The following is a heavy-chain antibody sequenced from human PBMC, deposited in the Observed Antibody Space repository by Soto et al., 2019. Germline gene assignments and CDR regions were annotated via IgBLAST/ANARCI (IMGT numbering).Heavy chain of an antibody. CDR3: ASACGSSYWFDP. J-gene: IGHJ5*02. Sequence: QVQLVQSGAEVKKPGASVKVSCKASGYTFTSYGISWVRQAPGQGLEWMGWISAYNGNTNYAQKLQGRVTMTTGTSTRSAYRGLRSLRSDDTAVYYCASACGSSYWFDPLGQGTLVPVSS. D-gene: IGHD1-26*01. V-gene: IGHV1-18*01. CDR2: ISAYNGNT. CDR1: GYTFTSYG.